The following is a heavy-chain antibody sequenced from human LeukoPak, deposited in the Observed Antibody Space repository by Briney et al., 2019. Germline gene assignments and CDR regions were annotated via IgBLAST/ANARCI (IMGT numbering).Heavy chain of an antibody. CDR3: ARDKTSDI. CDR1: GFTISGSA. J-gene: IGHJ3*02. CDR2: ISRSSDVI. V-gene: IGHV3-48*02. Sequence: GGSLRLSCAASGFTISGSAMTWVRQAPGKGLDWVSYISRSSDVIYYADSVKGRFTISRDNAKNSLYLQMNSLRDEDTAVYYCARDKTSDIWGQGTMVTVSS.